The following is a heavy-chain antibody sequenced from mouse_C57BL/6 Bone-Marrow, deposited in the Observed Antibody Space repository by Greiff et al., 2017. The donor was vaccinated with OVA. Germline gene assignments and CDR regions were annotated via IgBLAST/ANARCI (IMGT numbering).Heavy chain of an antibody. CDR1: GYTFTDYY. CDR2: INPNNGGT. CDR3: ARGEGYDGNFDY. J-gene: IGHJ2*01. V-gene: IGHV1-26*01. Sequence: EVQLQQSGPELVKPGASVKISCKASGYTFTDYYMNWVKQSHGKSLEWIGDINPNNGGTSYNQKFKGKATLTVDKSSSTAYMARRSLTSEDSAVYYSARGEGYDGNFDYWGQDTTLTESS. D-gene: IGHD2-2*01.